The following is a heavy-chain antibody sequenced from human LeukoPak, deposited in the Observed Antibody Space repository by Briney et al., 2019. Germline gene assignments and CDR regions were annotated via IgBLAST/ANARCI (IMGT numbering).Heavy chain of an antibody. V-gene: IGHV4-59*01. CDR2: IYYGGNT. CDR1: GGSFSGYY. D-gene: IGHD1-1*01. J-gene: IGHJ4*02. Sequence: PSETLSLTCAVCGGSFSGYYWSWIRQPPGKGLEWIGYIYYGGNTNYNPSLQSRVTISVDTSKSQFSLKLSSVTAADTAVYYCARLTRRSGSYFDYWGQGTLVTVSS. CDR3: ARLTRRSGSYFDY.